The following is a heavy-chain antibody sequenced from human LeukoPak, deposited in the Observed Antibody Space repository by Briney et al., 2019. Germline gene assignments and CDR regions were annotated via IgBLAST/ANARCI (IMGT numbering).Heavy chain of an antibody. V-gene: IGHV4-39*01. CDR1: GDSIISSDYY. D-gene: IGHD3-3*01. J-gene: IGHJ4*02. Sequence: SETLSLTCTVSGDSIISSDYYWGWVRQSPGRGLEWIGSMHLGGSTYYNPSLKSRATIFVDTSENQFSLSLNSVTAADTAVYHCARGITTFGVAGYYFDYWGQGALLTVSS. CDR2: MHLGGST. CDR3: ARGITTFGVAGYYFDY.